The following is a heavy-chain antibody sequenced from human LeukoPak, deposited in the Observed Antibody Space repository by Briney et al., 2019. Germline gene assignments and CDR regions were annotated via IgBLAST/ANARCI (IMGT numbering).Heavy chain of an antibody. CDR1: GFTFSSYA. D-gene: IGHD2-2*01. V-gene: IGHV3-23*01. CDR2: ISGSGGST. Sequence: RGSLRLSCAASGFTFSSYAMSWVRQAPGKGLEWVSAISGSGGSTYYADSVKGRFTISRDNSKNTLYLQMNSLRAEDTAVYYCAKVDCSSTNCYAFDPYYYYGMDVWGQGTTVTVSS. CDR3: AKVDCSSTNCYAFDPYYYYGMDV. J-gene: IGHJ6*02.